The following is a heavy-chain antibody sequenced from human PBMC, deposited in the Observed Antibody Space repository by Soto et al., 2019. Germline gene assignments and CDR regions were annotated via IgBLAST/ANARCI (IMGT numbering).Heavy chain of an antibody. CDR1: GYTFTTYS. D-gene: IGHD2-8*02. CDR2: ISPFNGDA. Sequence: QVQLVQSGAEVKRPGASVNVSCKASGYTFTTYSLSWVRQAPGQGLEWMGWISPFNGDATYAQKFQDRVTLTTDTSTSTAYMALRRLRDDDTAVYYCARVADIVLIPALDYWGRGTLVIVSS. J-gene: IGHJ4*02. CDR3: ARVADIVLIPALDY. V-gene: IGHV1-18*04.